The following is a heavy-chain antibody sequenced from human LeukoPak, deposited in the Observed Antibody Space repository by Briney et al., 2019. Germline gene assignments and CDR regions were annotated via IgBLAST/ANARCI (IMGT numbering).Heavy chain of an antibody. CDR1: GYTFTGYY. CDR3: ARLDIVVVPAAPTGDY. V-gene: IGHV1-2*02. CDR2: INPNSGGT. Sequence: GASVKVSCKASGYTFTGYYMHWVRQAPGQGLEWMGWINPNSGGTNYAQKFQGRVTMTRDTSISTAYMELSRLRSDDTAVYYCARLDIVVVPAAPTGDYWGQGTLVTVSS. J-gene: IGHJ4*02. D-gene: IGHD2-2*03.